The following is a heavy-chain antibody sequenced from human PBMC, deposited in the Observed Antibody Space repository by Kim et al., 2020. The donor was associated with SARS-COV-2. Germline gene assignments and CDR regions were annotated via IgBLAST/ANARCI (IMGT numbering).Heavy chain of an antibody. CDR1: GYTFTSYG. D-gene: IGHD3-10*01. CDR2: ISAYNGNT. CDR3: ARRRCYYGSGSYSNWFDP. V-gene: IGHV1-18*04. J-gene: IGHJ5*02. Sequence: ASVKVSCKASGYTFTSYGISWVRQAPGQGLEWMGWISAYNGNTNYAQKLQGRVTMTTDTSTSTAYMELRSLRSDDTAVYYCARRRCYYGSGSYSNWFDPWGQGTLAT.